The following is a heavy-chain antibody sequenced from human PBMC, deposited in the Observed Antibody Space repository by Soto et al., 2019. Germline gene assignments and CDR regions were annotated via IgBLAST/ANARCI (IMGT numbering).Heavy chain of an antibody. D-gene: IGHD5-12*01. CDR2: ISYDGSNK. CDR1: GFTFSSYA. CDR3: ARVARDGYNSEDY. V-gene: IGHV3-30-3*01. Sequence: QVQLVESGGGVVQPGRSLRLSCAASGFTFSSYAMHWVRQAPGKGLEWVAVISYDGSNKYYADSVKGRFTISRDNSKNTLYLQMNSLRAEDTAVYYCARVARDGYNSEDYWGQGTLVTVSS. J-gene: IGHJ4*02.